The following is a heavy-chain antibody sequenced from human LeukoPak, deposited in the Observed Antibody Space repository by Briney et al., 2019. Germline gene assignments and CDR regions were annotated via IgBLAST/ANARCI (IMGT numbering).Heavy chain of an antibody. CDR3: AKGLWASTVGATGIFFDY. Sequence: GGSLRLSCAASGFTFSSYAMSWVRQAPGKGLEWVSAISGSGGSTYYADSVKGRFTISRDSSENTLYLQMHSLGVEDTGVYYCAKGLWASTVGATGIFFDYWGQGIQVTVSS. V-gene: IGHV3-23*01. CDR2: ISGSGGST. CDR1: GFTFSSYA. J-gene: IGHJ4*02. D-gene: IGHD1-26*01.